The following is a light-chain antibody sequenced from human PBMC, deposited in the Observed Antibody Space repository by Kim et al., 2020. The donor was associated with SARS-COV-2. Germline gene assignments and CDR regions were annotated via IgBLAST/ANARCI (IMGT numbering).Light chain of an antibody. CDR2: AAS. J-gene: IGKJ4*01. V-gene: IGKV1-6*01. CDR1: QGIRHD. Sequence: SVSVGDRVTITCRASQGIRHDLGWYQQKPGKAPKLLIYAASNLQSGVPSRFSGSGSGTDFTLTISSLQPEDFATYYCLQDNNYPLTFGGGTKLEI. CDR3: LQDNNYPLT.